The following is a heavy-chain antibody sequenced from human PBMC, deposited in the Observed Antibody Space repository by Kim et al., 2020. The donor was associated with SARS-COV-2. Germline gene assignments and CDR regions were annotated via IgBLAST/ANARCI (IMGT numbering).Heavy chain of an antibody. J-gene: IGHJ5*02. Sequence: SETLSLTCTVSGGSISSGGYYWSWIRQHPGKGLEWIGFIYYSGSTYYNPSLKSRVTISVDTSKNQFSLKLSSVTAADTAVYYCARALTPAELPPRANIAAAGVVWSWFDPWGQGTLVTVSS. CDR1: GGSISSGGYY. V-gene: IGHV4-31*03. D-gene: IGHD6-13*01. CDR2: IYYSGST. CDR3: ARALTPAELPPRANIAAAGVVWSWFDP.